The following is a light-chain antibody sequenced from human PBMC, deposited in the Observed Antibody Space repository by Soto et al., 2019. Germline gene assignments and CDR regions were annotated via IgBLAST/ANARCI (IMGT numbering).Light chain of an antibody. Sequence: IQLTQSPSSLSASVGDRVTITCRASQGISSYLAWYQQKPGKAPKLLIKAASRLQTGVPSRFSGSGSGTDFTLTISGLQPDDFATYYCQQLNIDSYPITFGQGTRL. CDR2: AAS. J-gene: IGKJ5*01. V-gene: IGKV1-9*01. CDR1: QGISSY. CDR3: QQLNIDSYPIT.